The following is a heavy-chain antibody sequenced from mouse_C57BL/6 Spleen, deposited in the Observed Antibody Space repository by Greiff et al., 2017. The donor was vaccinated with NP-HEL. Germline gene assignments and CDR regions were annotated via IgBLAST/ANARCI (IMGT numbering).Heavy chain of an antibody. CDR2: INPNNGGT. V-gene: IGHV1-26*01. D-gene: IGHD2-3*01. J-gene: IGHJ4*01. CDR3: ARLGWPSRAMDY. CDR1: GYTFTDYY. Sequence: EVQLQQSGPELVKPGASVKISCKASGYTFTDYYMNWVKQSHGKSLEWIGDINPNNGGTSYNQKFKGKATLTVDKSSSTAYMELRSLTSEDSAVYYCARLGWPSRAMDYWGQGTSVTVSS.